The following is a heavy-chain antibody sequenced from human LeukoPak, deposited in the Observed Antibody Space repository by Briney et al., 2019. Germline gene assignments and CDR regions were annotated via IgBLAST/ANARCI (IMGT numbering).Heavy chain of an antibody. D-gene: IGHD1-26*01. CDR1: GYSISSGYQ. CDR3: ARDRTSGSFSI. Sequence: PSETLSLTCAVSGYSISSGYQRGWIRQPPGKALEWIGNIYHSGNTYYNPSLKSRVTISLDTSKNQFSLKVSSVAATDTAVYYCARDRTSGSFSIWGLGTLVTVSS. J-gene: IGHJ4*02. V-gene: IGHV4-38-2*02. CDR2: IYHSGNT.